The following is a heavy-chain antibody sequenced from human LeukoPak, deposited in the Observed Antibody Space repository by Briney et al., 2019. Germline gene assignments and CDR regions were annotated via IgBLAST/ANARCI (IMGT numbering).Heavy chain of an antibody. Sequence: PGGSLRLSCAASGFTFSSYSMNWVRQAPGKGLEWVSSISSSSSYIYYADSVKGRFIISRDNAKNSLYLQMNSLRAEDTAVYYCARDPRGSGWFDYWGQGTLVTVSS. CDR1: GFTFSSYS. V-gene: IGHV3-21*01. J-gene: IGHJ4*02. D-gene: IGHD6-19*01. CDR3: ARDPRGSGWFDY. CDR2: ISSSSSYI.